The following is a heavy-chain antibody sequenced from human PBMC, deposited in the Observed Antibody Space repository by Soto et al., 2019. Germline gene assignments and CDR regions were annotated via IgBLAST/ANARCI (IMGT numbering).Heavy chain of an antibody. D-gene: IGHD3-16*01. Sequence: GESLKTSCKGSRYSFSGYLISCVRQIPWKGLEWMGRIDPSDSYTNCSPSFQGHVTISVAKSISTAFLQWSSLKASATAMYYCARKTYDNVCSANYRYYF. CDR3: ARKTYDNVCSANYRYYF. CDR1: RYSFSGYL. V-gene: IGHV5-10-1*01. CDR2: IDPSDSYT. J-gene: IGHJ4*01.